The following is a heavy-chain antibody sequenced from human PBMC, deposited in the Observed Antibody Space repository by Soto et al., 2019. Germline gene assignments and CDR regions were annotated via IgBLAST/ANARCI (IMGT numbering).Heavy chain of an antibody. D-gene: IGHD1-26*01. CDR2: MKGYSGNP. V-gene: IGHV1-8*01. Sequence: QVQLLQSGAEVKKPGASVKISCKASGYNFNNYEINWVRQAPAQGLEWMGWMKGYSGNPLYAQNVQGRLTLTRDTSTNTAYLELTSLAYEDTAIYFCARRRGESYYGLDYWGQGTLVTVSS. CDR1: GYNFNNYE. CDR3: ARRRGESYYGLDY. J-gene: IGHJ4*02.